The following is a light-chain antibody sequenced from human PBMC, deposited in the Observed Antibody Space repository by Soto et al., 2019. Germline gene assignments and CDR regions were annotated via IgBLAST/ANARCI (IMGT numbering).Light chain of an antibody. CDR1: QNISNW. Sequence: DIQMTQSPSTLSASVGDRVTITCRASQNISNWLAWYQQKPGKAPKLLNYKASTLKSGVPSRFSGRGSGSELTLTIISLQPDDFATYYCQQYNSYWTFGQGTKVQIK. J-gene: IGKJ1*01. CDR2: KAS. CDR3: QQYNSYWT. V-gene: IGKV1-5*03.